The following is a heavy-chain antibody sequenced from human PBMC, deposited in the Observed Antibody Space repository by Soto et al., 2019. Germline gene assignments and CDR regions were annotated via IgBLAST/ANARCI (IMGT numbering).Heavy chain of an antibody. CDR1: GFTFTRYS. CDR3: ARESEDLTSNFDY. V-gene: IGHV3-21*06. Sequence: EVQLLESGGGLVQPGGSLRLSCEASGFTFTRYSMNWVRQAPGKGLEWVSSISSTTNYIYYGDSMKGRFTISRDNAKNSLYLEMNSLRAEDTAVYYCARESEDLTSNFDYWGQGTLVTVSS. J-gene: IGHJ4*02. CDR2: ISSTTNYI.